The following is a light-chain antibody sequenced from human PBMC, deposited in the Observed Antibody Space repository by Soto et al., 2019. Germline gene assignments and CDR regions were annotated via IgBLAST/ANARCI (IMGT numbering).Light chain of an antibody. J-gene: IGKJ2*01. V-gene: IGKV3-15*01. Sequence: EIVMTQSPATLSVSPGERATLSCRASQSVSSNLAWYQQKPGQAPRLLIYGASTRATGIPARFSGSGSGTEFTLTISSLQSEDFAVYYCQQYNNWSPYTFGQGNKLDIK. CDR3: QQYNNWSPYT. CDR2: GAS. CDR1: QSVSSN.